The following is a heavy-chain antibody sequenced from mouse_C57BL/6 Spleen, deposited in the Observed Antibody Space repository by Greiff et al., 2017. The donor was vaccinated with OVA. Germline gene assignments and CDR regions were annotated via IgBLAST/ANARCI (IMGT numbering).Heavy chain of an antibody. CDR3: APYDSYAMDY. V-gene: IGHV1-64*01. Sequence: QVQLKQPGAELVKPGASVKLSCKASGYTFTSYWMHWVKQRPGQGLEWIGMIHPNSGSTNYNEKFKSKATLTVDKSSSTAYMQLSSLTSEDSAVYYCAPYDSYAMDYWGQGTSVTVSS. J-gene: IGHJ4*01. D-gene: IGHD2-10*02. CDR2: IHPNSGST. CDR1: GYTFTSYW.